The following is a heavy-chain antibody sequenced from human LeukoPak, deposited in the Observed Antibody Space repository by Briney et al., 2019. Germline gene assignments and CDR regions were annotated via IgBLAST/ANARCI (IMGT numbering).Heavy chain of an antibody. CDR2: ISSSSSYI. V-gene: IGHV3-21*01. J-gene: IGHJ6*03. D-gene: IGHD6-13*01. Sequence: PGGSLRLSXAASGFTFSSYSMNWVRQAPGKGLEWVSSISSSSSYIYYADSVKGRFTISRDNAKNSLYLQMNSLRAEDTAVYYCARLGSSSWDYYYYYMDVWGKGTTVTVSS. CDR1: GFTFSSYS. CDR3: ARLGSSSWDYYYYYMDV.